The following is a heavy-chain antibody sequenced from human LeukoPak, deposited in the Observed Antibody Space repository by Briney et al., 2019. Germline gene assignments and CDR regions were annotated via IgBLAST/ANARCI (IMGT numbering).Heavy chain of an antibody. CDR3: ARGFRVVRGVIRDY. D-gene: IGHD3-10*01. V-gene: IGHV1-24*01. Sequence: ASVKVSCKVSGYTLTELSMHWVRQAPGKGLEWMGGFDPEDGETIYAQKFQGRVTMTRNTSISTAYMELSSLRSEDTAVYYCARGFRVVRGVIRDYWGQGTLVTVSS. J-gene: IGHJ4*02. CDR2: FDPEDGET. CDR1: GYTLTELS.